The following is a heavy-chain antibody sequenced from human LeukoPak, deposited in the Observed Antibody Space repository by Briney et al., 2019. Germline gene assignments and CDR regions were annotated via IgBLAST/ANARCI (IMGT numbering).Heavy chain of an antibody. V-gene: IGHV4-59*01. Sequence: RASETLSLTCTVSGGSISSYYWSWIRQPPGKGLEWIGYVYYSGTVNYNPSLKSRVTISVDTSKKQFSLKLSSVTAADTAVYYCARDLSYVLTKYGMDVWGQGPRSPSP. CDR1: GGSISSYY. D-gene: IGHD3-16*01. CDR2: VYYSGTV. J-gene: IGHJ6*02. CDR3: ARDLSYVLTKYGMDV.